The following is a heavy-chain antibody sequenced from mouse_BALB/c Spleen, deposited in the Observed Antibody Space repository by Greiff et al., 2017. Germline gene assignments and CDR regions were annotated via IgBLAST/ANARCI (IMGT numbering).Heavy chain of an antibody. Sequence: QVQLQQSGAELVRPGTSVKVSCKASGYAFTNYLIEWVKQRPGQGLEWIGVINPGSGGTNYNEKFKGKATLTADKSSSTAYMQLSSLTSDDSAVYFCARSNSYYAMDYWGQGTSVTVSS. J-gene: IGHJ4*01. CDR1: GYAFTNYL. CDR3: ARSNSYYAMDY. V-gene: IGHV1-54*01. CDR2: INPGSGGT.